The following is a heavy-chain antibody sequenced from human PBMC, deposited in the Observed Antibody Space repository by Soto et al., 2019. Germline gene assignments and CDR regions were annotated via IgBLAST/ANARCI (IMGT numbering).Heavy chain of an antibody. CDR1: GFKFSNYA. D-gene: IGHD3-16*01. J-gene: IGHJ4*02. CDR2: ISATGGGT. Sequence: XGSLRLSCAASGFKFSNYAMSWVRQAPGKGLEWVSLISATGGGTYYADSVKGRFTISRDNSHNTLYLQVHSLTAEDTAVYYCAKDRRAGGNSAFYFDFWGQGAQVTVSS. V-gene: IGHV3-23*01. CDR3: AKDRRAGGNSAFYFDF.